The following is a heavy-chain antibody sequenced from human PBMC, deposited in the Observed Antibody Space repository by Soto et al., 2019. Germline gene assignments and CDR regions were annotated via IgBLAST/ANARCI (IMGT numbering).Heavy chain of an antibody. D-gene: IGHD3-3*01. Sequence: EVQLVESGGGLVQPGGSLRLSCAASGFTFSSYWMHWVRQAPGKGLVWVSRINSDGSSTSYADSVKGRFTISRDNAENTLYMQMNSLRAEDTAVYYCARVGVSGGVILDYMDVWGRGTTVTVSS. V-gene: IGHV3-74*01. CDR2: INSDGSST. CDR3: ARVGVSGGVILDYMDV. CDR1: GFTFSSYW. J-gene: IGHJ6*03.